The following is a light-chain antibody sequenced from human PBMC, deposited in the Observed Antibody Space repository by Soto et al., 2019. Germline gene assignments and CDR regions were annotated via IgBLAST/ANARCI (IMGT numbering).Light chain of an antibody. CDR3: CSYAGTYTLWV. CDR2: DVT. Sequence: QSALTQPRSVSGSPGQSVTISCTGSSSDVGGYNFVSWYQQCPGKAPKLIIYDVTKRPSGVPDRFTGSKSGNTASLTISGPQAEDEADYYCCSYAGTYTLWVFGGGTKLTVL. J-gene: IGLJ3*02. V-gene: IGLV2-11*01. CDR1: SSDVGGYNF.